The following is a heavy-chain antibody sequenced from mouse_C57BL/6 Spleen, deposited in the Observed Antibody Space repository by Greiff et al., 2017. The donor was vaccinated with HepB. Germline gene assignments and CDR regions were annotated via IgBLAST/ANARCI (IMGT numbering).Heavy chain of an antibody. CDR2: IYPGSGNT. J-gene: IGHJ2*01. D-gene: IGHD2-4*01. V-gene: IGHV1-66*01. CDR3: ARSIYYDYDRFDY. Sequence: QVQLQQSGPGLVKPGASVKISCKASGYSFTSYYIHWVKQRPGQGLEWIGWIYPGSGNTKYNEKFKGKATLTADTPSSTAYMQLSSLTSEDSAVYYCARSIYYDYDRFDYWGQGTTLTVSS. CDR1: GYSFTSYY.